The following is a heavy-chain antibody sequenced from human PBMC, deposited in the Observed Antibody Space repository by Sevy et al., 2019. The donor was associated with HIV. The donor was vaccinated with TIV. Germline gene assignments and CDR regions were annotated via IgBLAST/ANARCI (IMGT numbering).Heavy chain of an antibody. D-gene: IGHD3-22*01. CDR2: MNPNTGNT. J-gene: IGHJ5*02. CDR3: TRVRALNYYDTSVSMEYNWFDP. CDR1: GYTFTSYD. V-gene: IGHV1-8*02. Sequence: ASVKVSCKASGYTFTSYDINWVRQATGQGLEWMGWMNPNTGNTGYALKFQGRVTMTRDTSTSTAYMELRSLRSDDTAIYYCTRVRALNYYDTSVSMEYNWFDPWGQGTLVTVSS.